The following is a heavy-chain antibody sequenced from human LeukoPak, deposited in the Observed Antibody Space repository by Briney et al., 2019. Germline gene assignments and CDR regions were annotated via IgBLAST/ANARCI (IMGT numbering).Heavy chain of an antibody. Sequence: GGSLRLSCAASGFTFSSCWMHWVRQAPGKGLVWVSRINSDGSSTSYADSVKGRFTISRDNAKNTLYLQMNSLRAEDTAVYYCASLGSIAAAGGYNWFDPWGQGTLVTVSS. D-gene: IGHD6-13*01. CDR3: ASLGSIAAAGGYNWFDP. CDR1: GFTFSSCW. CDR2: INSDGSST. J-gene: IGHJ5*02. V-gene: IGHV3-74*01.